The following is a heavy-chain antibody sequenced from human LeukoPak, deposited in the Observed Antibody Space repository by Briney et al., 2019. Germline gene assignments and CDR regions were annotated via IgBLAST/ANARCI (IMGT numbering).Heavy chain of an antibody. CDR2: IYPGDSDT. CDR3: ARWGSGSYYYYYYMDV. CDR1: GYSFTNYW. V-gene: IGHV5-51*01. J-gene: IGHJ6*03. Sequence: GESLKISCKGSGYSFTNYWIGWVRQMPGKGLEWMGIIYPGDSDTRYSPSFRGQVTISADKSINTAYLQWSSLQASDTAIYYCARWGSGSYYYYYYMDVWGRGTTVTVSS. D-gene: IGHD1-26*01.